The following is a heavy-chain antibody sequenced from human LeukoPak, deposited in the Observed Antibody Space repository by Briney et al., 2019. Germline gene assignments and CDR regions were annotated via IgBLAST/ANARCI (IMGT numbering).Heavy chain of an antibody. D-gene: IGHD3-10*01. CDR1: GGSISSSSYY. V-gene: IGHV4-39*07. CDR3: ASRLWFGELLLDY. J-gene: IGHJ4*02. Sequence: SETLSLTCTVSGGSISSSSYYWGWIRQPPGKGLEWIGSIFYSGSTYYTPSLKSRVTISIDMSKNQFSLRLSSVTAADTAVYYCASRLWFGELLLDYWGQGTLVTVSS. CDR2: IFYSGST.